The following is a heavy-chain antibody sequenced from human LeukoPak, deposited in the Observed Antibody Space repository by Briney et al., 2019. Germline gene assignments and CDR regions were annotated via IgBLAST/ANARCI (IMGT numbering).Heavy chain of an antibody. J-gene: IGHJ6*03. CDR1: GFTLSNHW. D-gene: IGHD2-2*01. Sequence: GGSLRLSCAASGFTLSNHWMSWVRQSPGKGLEWVANIKQDGGEKYYADSVKGRFTISRDNSKNTLYLQMNSLRAEDTAVYYCARQAASPAHTYCSSTSCYPYYYYMDVWGKGTTVTVSS. CDR3: ARQAASPAHTYCSSTSCYPYYYYMDV. V-gene: IGHV3-7*01. CDR2: IKQDGGEK.